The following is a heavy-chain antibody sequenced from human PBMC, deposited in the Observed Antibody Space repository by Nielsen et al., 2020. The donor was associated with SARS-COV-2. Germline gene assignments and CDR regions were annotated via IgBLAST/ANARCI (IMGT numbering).Heavy chain of an antibody. CDR3: ARGQQLPDY. CDR2: IYSGGST. CDR1: GFTVSSNY. D-gene: IGHD6-13*01. Sequence: GESLKISCAASGFTVSSNYMSRVRQAPGKGLEWVSVIYSGGSTYYADSVKGRFTISRDNSKNTLYLQMNSLRAEDTAVYYCARGQQLPDYWGQGTLVTVSS. V-gene: IGHV3-66*01. J-gene: IGHJ4*02.